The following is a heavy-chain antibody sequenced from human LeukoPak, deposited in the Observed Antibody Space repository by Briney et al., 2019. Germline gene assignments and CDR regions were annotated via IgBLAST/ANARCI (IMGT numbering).Heavy chain of an antibody. V-gene: IGHV3-33*01. CDR1: GFTFSSYG. Sequence: PGGSLRLSCAASGFTFSSYGMHWVRQAPGKGLEWVAVIWYDGSNKYYADSVKGRFTISRDNSKNTLYLQMNSLRAEDTAVYYCARDMAAAGINWFDPWGQGTLVTVSS. CDR3: ARDMAAAGINWFDP. J-gene: IGHJ5*02. CDR2: IWYDGSNK. D-gene: IGHD6-13*01.